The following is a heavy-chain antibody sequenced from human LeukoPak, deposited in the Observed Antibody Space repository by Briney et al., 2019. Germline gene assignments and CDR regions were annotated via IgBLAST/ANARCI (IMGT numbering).Heavy chain of an antibody. CDR1: GFTFSSYS. D-gene: IGHD2-15*01. Sequence: GSLRLSCAVSGFTFSSYSMNWVRQAPGKGLEWVSYISSTSSTIYYADSVKGRFTISRDNAKNSLYLQMNSLRAEDTAVYYCARGHCTGGSCYSSDYWGQGTLVTVSS. CDR3: ARGHCTGGSCYSSDY. CDR2: ISSTSSTI. V-gene: IGHV3-48*01. J-gene: IGHJ4*02.